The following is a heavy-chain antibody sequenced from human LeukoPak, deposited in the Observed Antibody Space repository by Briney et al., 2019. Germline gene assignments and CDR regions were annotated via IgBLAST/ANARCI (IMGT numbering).Heavy chain of an antibody. CDR3: ARDYYDSSVYQYYFDY. D-gene: IGHD3-22*01. J-gene: IGHJ4*02. CDR2: IYTSGST. V-gene: IGHV4-61*02. Sequence: SETLSPTCTVSGGSISSGSYYWSWIRQPAGKGLEWIGRIYTSGSTNYNPSLKSRVTISVDTSKNQFSLKLSSVTAADTAVYYCARDYYDSSVYQYYFDYWGQGTLVTVSS. CDR1: GGSISSGSYY.